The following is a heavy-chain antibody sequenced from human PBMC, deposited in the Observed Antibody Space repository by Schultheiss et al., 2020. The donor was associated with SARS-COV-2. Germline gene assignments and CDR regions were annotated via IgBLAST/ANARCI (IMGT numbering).Heavy chain of an antibody. CDR3: AKEVVPAAKPWSRWFDP. CDR2: ISYDGSNK. V-gene: IGHV3-30*07. J-gene: IGHJ5*02. Sequence: GGSLRLSCAASGFTFSSYAMHWVRQAPGKGLEWVAVISYDGSNKCYADSVKGRFTISRDNSKNTLYLQMNSLRAEDTALYYCAKEVVPAAKPWSRWFDPWGQGTLVTVSS. D-gene: IGHD2-2*02. CDR1: GFTFSSYA.